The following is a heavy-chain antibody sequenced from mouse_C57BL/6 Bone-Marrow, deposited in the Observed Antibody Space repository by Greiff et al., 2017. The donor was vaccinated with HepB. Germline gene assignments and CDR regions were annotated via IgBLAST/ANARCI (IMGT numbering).Heavy chain of an antibody. CDR2: IYPVSGET. Sequence: VHLVESGAELASPGASVTLSCKASGYTFTDHIMNWVKKRPGQGLEWIGRIYPVSGETNYNQKFMGKATFSVDRSSSTVYMVLNSLTSEDPAVYYCFYSNYGWFYAMDYWGQGTSVTVSS. CDR1: GYTFTDHI. J-gene: IGHJ4*01. D-gene: IGHD2-5*01. V-gene: IGHV1-11*01. CDR3: FYSNYGWFYAMDY.